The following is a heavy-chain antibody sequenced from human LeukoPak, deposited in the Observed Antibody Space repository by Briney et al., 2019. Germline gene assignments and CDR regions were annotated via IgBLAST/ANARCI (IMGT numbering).Heavy chain of an antibody. CDR1: GGSISSSSYY. V-gene: IGHV4-39*01. J-gene: IGHJ5*02. CDR3: ARLVVGGSGSSENWFDP. D-gene: IGHD3-10*01. Sequence: PSETLSLTCTVSGGSISSSSYYWGWIRQPPGEGLEWIGSIYYSGSTYYNPSLKSRVTISVDTSKNQFSLKLSSVTAADTAVYYCARLVVGGSGSSENWFDPWGQGTLVTVSS. CDR2: IYYSGST.